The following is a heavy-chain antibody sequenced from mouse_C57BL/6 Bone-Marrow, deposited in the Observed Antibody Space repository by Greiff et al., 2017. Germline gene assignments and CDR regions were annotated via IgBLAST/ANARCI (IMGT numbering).Heavy chain of an antibody. CDR1: GYSFTDSN. V-gene: IGHV1-39*01. D-gene: IGHD2-1*01. CDR2: ITPNYGTT. J-gene: IGHJ1*03. CDR3: ARRWGNLYWYFDV. Sequence: EVQLQQSGPELVKPGASVQISCKASGYSFTDSNMNWVKQSNGKSLEWIGVITPNYGTTSYNQKFKGMATLTVDQSSSTAYMQLNSLTSEDSAVYYCARRWGNLYWYFDVWGTGTTVTVSS.